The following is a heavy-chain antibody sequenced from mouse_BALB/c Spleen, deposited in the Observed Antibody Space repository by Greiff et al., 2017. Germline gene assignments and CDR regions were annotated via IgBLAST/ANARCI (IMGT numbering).Heavy chain of an antibody. D-gene: IGHD4-1*01. V-gene: IGHV5-4*02. CDR2: ISDGGSYT. Sequence: EVQGVESGGGLVKPGGSLKLSCAASGFTFSDYYMYWVRQTPEKRLEWVATISDGGSYTYYPDSVKGRFTISRDNAKNNLYLQMSSLKSEDTAMYYCARDLTGFSWCAYWGQGTLVTVSA. CDR3: ARDLTGFSWCAY. J-gene: IGHJ3*01. CDR1: GFTFSDYY.